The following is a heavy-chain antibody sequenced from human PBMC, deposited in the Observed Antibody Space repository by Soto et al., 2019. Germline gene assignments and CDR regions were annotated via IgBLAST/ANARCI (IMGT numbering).Heavy chain of an antibody. CDR3: AKGIFGVPITTAGFDY. V-gene: IGHV3-11*01. CDR1: GFTISDYY. Sequence: PGGSLRLSCAASGFTISDYYMSWIRQAPGKGLEWVSYISSSGSTIYNADSVKGRFTISRDNAKNSLYLQMNSLRAEDTAVYYCAKGIFGVPITTAGFDYWGQGTLVTSPQ. J-gene: IGHJ4*02. D-gene: IGHD3-3*01. CDR2: ISSSGSTI.